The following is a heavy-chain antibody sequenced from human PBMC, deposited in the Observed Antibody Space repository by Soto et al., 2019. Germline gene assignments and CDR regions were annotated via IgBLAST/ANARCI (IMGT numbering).Heavy chain of an antibody. Sequence: SETLSLTCAVSGDSMTRSVWWTWVRQPPGKGLEWIREVFHTGNTNYNPSLKSRVTMSVDKSTNEFSLKVTSVTAADTAIYYCARKAWVRFDYWGQGALVTVSS. CDR1: GDSMTRSVW. CDR3: ARKAWVRFDY. D-gene: IGHD7-27*01. J-gene: IGHJ4*02. CDR2: VFHTGNT. V-gene: IGHV4-4*02.